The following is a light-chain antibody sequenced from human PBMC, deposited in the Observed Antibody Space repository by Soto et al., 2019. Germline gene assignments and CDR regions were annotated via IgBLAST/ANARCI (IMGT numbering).Light chain of an antibody. J-gene: IGKJ1*01. CDR1: QSVSSN. V-gene: IGKV3D-15*01. Sequence: EIVMTQSPATLSVSPGERATLPCRASQSVSSNLAWYQQKPGQAPRLLIYDASTRATGIPARFSGSGSGTEFTVTISSLQSEDSAVYYCQQYNNWPRTFGQGTKVEIK. CDR3: QQYNNWPRT. CDR2: DAS.